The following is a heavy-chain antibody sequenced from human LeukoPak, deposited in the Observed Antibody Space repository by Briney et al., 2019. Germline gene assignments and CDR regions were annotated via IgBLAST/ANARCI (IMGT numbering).Heavy chain of an antibody. V-gene: IGHV3-30*04. D-gene: IGHD2-15*01. CDR2: ISYDGSNK. Sequence: GGSVRLSCAASGFTFSSYAMHWVRQAPGKGLEWVAVISYDGSNKYYADSVKGRFTISRDNSKNTLYLQMNSLRAEDTAVYYCARDPDLRYCSGGSCYSFDYWGQGTLVTVSS. J-gene: IGHJ4*02. CDR1: GFTFSSYA. CDR3: ARDPDLRYCSGGSCYSFDY.